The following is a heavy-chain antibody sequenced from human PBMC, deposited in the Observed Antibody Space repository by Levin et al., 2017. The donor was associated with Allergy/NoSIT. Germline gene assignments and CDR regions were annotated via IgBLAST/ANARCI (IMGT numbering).Heavy chain of an antibody. V-gene: IGHV2-5*02. Sequence: SGPTLVKPTQTLTLTCTFSGFSLNTVGVTVGWIRQPPGKALEWLALIYWDDDKRYSPSLKSRLTVAKDTSKNQVVLTMTNLEPVDTATYFCAHRQGGTTTGIAFGVWGQGTTVTVSS. CDR2: IYWDDDK. CDR3: AHRQGGTTTGIAFGV. J-gene: IGHJ6*02. D-gene: IGHD1-1*01. CDR1: GFSLNTVGVT.